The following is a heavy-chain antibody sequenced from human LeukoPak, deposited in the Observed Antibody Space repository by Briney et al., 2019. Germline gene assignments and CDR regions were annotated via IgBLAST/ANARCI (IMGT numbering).Heavy chain of an antibody. J-gene: IGHJ4*02. Sequence: GGSLRLSCAASGFTFSSYAMSWVRQAQGKGLEWVSTISGGGGDTYYADSVKGRFTISRDNSKNTLYLQMNSLRAEGMAVYYCVKPLYYYGSSGLFDYWGQGSLVTVSS. CDR1: GFTFSSYA. CDR2: ISGGGGDT. V-gene: IGHV3-23*01. CDR3: VKPLYYYGSSGLFDY. D-gene: IGHD3-22*01.